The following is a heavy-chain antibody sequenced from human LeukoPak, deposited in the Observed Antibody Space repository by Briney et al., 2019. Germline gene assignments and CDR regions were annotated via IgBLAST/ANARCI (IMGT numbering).Heavy chain of an antibody. V-gene: IGHV3-21*04. CDR2: ISSSSSYI. CDR3: AKEATVTTTGDAFDI. D-gene: IGHD4-11*01. Sequence: GESLRLSCAASGFTFSSYSMNWVRQAPGKGLEWVSSISSSSSYIYYADSVKGRFTISRDNAKNSLYLQMNSLRAEDMALYYCAKEATVTTTGDAFDIWGQGTMVTVSS. J-gene: IGHJ3*02. CDR1: GFTFSSYS.